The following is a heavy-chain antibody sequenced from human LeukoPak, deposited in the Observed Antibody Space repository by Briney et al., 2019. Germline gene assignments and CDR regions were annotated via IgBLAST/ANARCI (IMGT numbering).Heavy chain of an antibody. Sequence: GGSLRLSCVASGFTFSSYGMTWVRQAPGKGPEWVSVISSSAGSTYYADSVKGRFTVSRDNSKNTLYLQMNSLRAEDTAVYYCAKGSGRGYSYGLEYWGQGTLVTVSS. V-gene: IGHV3-23*01. CDR2: ISSSAGST. CDR3: AKGSGRGYSYGLEY. D-gene: IGHD5-18*01. CDR1: GFTFSSYG. J-gene: IGHJ4*02.